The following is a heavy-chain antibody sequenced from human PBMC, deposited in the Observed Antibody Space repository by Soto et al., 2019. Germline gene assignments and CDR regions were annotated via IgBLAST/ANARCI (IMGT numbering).Heavy chain of an antibody. D-gene: IGHD3-22*01. Sequence: PSETLSLTCTVSGGSVSSGSYYWSWIRQPPGKGLEWIGYIYYSGSTNYNPSLKSRVTISVDTSKNQFSLKLSSVTAADTAVYYCARYYDSSGPLDYWGQGTLVTVSS. CDR2: IYYSGST. V-gene: IGHV4-61*01. CDR3: ARYYDSSGPLDY. J-gene: IGHJ4*02. CDR1: GGSVSSGSYY.